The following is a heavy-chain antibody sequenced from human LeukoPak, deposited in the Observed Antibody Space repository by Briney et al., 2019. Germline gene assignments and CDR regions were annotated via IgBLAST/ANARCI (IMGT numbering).Heavy chain of an antibody. Sequence: GGSLRLSCAASGFTFSSYEMNWVRQAPGKGLEWVSYISSSGSTIYYADSVKARFTISRDNAKNSLYLQMNSLRAEDTAVYYCASTSYYYETAVYWGQGTLVTVSS. D-gene: IGHD3-22*01. CDR1: GFTFSSYE. CDR3: ASTSYYYETAVY. J-gene: IGHJ4*02. CDR2: ISSSGSTI. V-gene: IGHV3-48*03.